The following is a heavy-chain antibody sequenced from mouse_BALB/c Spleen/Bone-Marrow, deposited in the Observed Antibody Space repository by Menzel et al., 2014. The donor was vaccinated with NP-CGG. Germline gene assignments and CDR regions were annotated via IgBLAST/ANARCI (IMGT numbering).Heavy chain of an antibody. CDR1: GFSLSTSGMG. CDR3: SRLGVGSTWFAY. Sequence: QVTLKESGPGILQPSQTLSLACSFSGFSLSTSGMGVGWIRQPSGKGLEWLAHIWWDDDKRYNSALKSRLAISKDTSSNQVFLKIASVDTADTATYYCSRLGVGSTWFAYWGQGTLVTVSA. D-gene: IGHD1-1*01. J-gene: IGHJ3*01. V-gene: IGHV8-8*01. CDR2: IWWDDDK.